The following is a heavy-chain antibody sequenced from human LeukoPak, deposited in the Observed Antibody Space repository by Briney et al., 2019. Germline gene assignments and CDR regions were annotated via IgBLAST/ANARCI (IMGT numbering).Heavy chain of an antibody. J-gene: IGHJ4*02. CDR1: GGSVSDYY. CDR3: ARGWKYTSGYRVTELGSGYSDY. Sequence: SETLSLTCTISGGSVSDYYWSWIRQPPGKGLEWIGEINHSGSTNYNPSLKSRVTISVDTSKNQFSLKLSSVTAADTAVYYCARGWKYTSGYRVTELGSGYSDYWGQGTLVTVSS. D-gene: IGHD3-9*01. CDR2: INHSGST. V-gene: IGHV4-34*01.